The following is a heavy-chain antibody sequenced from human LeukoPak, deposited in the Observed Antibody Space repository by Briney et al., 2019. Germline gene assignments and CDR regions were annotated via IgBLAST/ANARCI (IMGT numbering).Heavy chain of an antibody. D-gene: IGHD6-13*01. CDR3: AREGSSWSFDC. Sequence: SETLSLTCTVSGGSISSSSYYWGWIRQPPGKGLEWIGSIYYSGSTYYNPSLKSRVTISVDTSKNQFSLKLSSVTAADTAVYYCAREGSSWSFDCWGQGTLVTVSS. V-gene: IGHV4-39*07. CDR2: IYYSGST. CDR1: GGSISSSSYY. J-gene: IGHJ4*02.